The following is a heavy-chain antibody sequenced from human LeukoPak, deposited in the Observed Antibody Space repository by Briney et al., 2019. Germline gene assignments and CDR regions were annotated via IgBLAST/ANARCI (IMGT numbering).Heavy chain of an antibody. CDR1: GFTFSTYP. D-gene: IGHD6-19*01. CDR2: MSFDGDSK. J-gene: IGHJ4*02. CDR3: ARHDNSGWYCLNY. Sequence: GGSLRLSCAASGFTFSTYPMHWVRQAPGKGLEWVAVMSFDGDSKYYSDSVRGRFIVSRDNAKSTLYLQMNSLRPEDTAVYYCARHDNSGWYCLNYWGQGILVTVSS. V-gene: IGHV3-30-3*01.